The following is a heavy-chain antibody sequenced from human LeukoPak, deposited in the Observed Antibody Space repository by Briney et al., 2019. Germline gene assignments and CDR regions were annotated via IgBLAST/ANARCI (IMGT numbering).Heavy chain of an antibody. D-gene: IGHD3-16*02. J-gene: IGHJ5*02. CDR1: GGSIDSYY. Sequence: SETLSLTCSVSGGSIDSYYWTWIRQPPGKGLEWLGYIYSSGSTTYNPSLQSRVTISVDTSRNQFSLKLTSVTTADTAIYYCARSATYDYVWGSYRYYDPWGQGTLVTVSP. CDR3: ARSATYDYVWGSYRYYDP. CDR2: IYSSGST. V-gene: IGHV4-59*01.